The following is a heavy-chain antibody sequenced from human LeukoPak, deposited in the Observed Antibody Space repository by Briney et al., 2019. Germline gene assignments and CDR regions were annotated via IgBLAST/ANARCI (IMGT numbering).Heavy chain of an antibody. D-gene: IGHD1-26*01. Sequence: SEMLSVSWSVSGGSISCDFWRWIRQPAGQGLEWIGYIYDAGSSSYNPSLKSRVSISIDTSRTHFSLKLSSVTPADTAVYYCARNGGPVYSGSYTYYYYGMDVWGQGTTVTVSS. CDR2: IYDAGSS. CDR3: ARNGGPVYSGSYTYYYYGMDV. J-gene: IGHJ6*02. CDR1: GGSISCDF. V-gene: IGHV4-59*08.